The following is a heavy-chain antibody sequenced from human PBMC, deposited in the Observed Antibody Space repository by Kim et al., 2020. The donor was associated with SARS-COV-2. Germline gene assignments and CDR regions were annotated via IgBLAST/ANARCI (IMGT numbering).Heavy chain of an antibody. V-gene: IGHV3-23*01. CDR3: EASDY. CDR2: ISDSGLRT. J-gene: IGHJ4*02. Sequence: ISDSGLRTHYADSVKGRFTISRDNSKSTLLLQMNYLRAEDTAIYYCEASDYWGQGSLVTVSS.